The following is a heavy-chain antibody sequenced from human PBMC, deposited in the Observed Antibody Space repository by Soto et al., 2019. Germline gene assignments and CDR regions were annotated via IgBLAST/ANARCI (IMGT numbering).Heavy chain of an antibody. V-gene: IGHV4-30-4*01. CDR1: GGSISSGDYY. CDR3: ARSPMTAMVTNWFDP. J-gene: IGHJ5*02. D-gene: IGHD5-18*01. CDR2: IYYSGST. Sequence: SETLSLTCTVSGGSISSGDYYWSWIRQPPGKGLEWIGYIYYSGSTYYNPSLKSRVTISVDTSKNQFSLKLSSVTAADTAVYYCARSPMTAMVTNWFDPWGQGTLVTV.